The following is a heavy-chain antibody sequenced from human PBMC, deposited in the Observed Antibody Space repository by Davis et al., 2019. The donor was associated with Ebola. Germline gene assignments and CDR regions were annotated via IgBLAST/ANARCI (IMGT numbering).Heavy chain of an antibody. J-gene: IGHJ6*04. Sequence: SCKASGYTFTGYYMHWVRQAPGKGLEWVSAISGSGGSTYYADSVKGRFTISRHNSKKTLYLQMNSLRAEDTAVYYCAKSGLSFGVVKYHYGMDVWGKGTTVTVSS. CDR2: ISGSGGST. CDR1: GYTFTGYY. CDR3: AKSGLSFGVVKYHYGMDV. V-gene: IGHV3-23*01. D-gene: IGHD3-3*01.